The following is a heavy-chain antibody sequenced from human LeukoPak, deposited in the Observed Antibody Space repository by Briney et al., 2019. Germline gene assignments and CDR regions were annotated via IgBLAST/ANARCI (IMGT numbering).Heavy chain of an antibody. Sequence: ASVKVSCKASGYTFTSYYMHWVRQAPGQGLEWMGIINPSGGSTSYAQKFQGRVTMTRDTSTSTVYMELSSLRSEDTAVYYCAREIGLDSSGYSRDYWGQGTLVTVSS. V-gene: IGHV1-46*01. CDR2: INPSGGST. CDR3: AREIGLDSSGYSRDY. CDR1: GYTFTSYY. D-gene: IGHD3-22*01. J-gene: IGHJ4*02.